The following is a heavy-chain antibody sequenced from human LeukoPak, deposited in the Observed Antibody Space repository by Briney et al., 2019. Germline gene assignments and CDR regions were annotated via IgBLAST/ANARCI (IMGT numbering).Heavy chain of an antibody. CDR1: GFTFSSYG. Sequence: GGSLRLSCAASGFTFSSYGMHWVRQAPAKGLEWVAFIRYDGSNKYYADSVKGRFTISRDNSKNTLYLQMNSLRAEDTAVFYCAKIRVVFNWNYAYYFDSWGQGTLVTVSS. V-gene: IGHV3-30*02. D-gene: IGHD1-7*01. CDR3: AKIRVVFNWNYAYYFDS. J-gene: IGHJ4*02. CDR2: IRYDGSNK.